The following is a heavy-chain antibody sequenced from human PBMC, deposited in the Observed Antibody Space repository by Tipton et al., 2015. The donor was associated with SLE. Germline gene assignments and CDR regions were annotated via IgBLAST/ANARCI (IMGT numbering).Heavy chain of an antibody. CDR3: ASGLLGMKAAQYYFDY. D-gene: IGHD1-14*01. CDR1: GFTFSNYS. Sequence: CAVSGFTFSNYSMNWVRQAPGRGLEWVPSISSSSYYIYYDEPVKVRFTISRDNAKKSPYLQMNSLRAEDTAVYYCASGLLGMKAAQYYFDYWGQGTLVTGSS. CDR2: ISSSSYYI. V-gene: IGHV3-21*03. J-gene: IGHJ4*02.